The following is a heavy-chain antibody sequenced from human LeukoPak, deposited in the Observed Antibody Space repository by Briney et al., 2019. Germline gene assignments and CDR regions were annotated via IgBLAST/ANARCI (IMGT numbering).Heavy chain of an antibody. Sequence: SETLSLTCTVSGGSISSYYWSWIRQPPGKGLEWIGYIYYSGSTNYNPSLKSRVTISVDTSKNQFSLKLCSVTAADTAVYYCARDFSGDSHYYYGMDVWGQGTTVTVSS. CDR1: GGSISSYY. CDR2: IYYSGST. CDR3: ARDFSGDSHYYYGMDV. J-gene: IGHJ6*02. D-gene: IGHD4-17*01. V-gene: IGHV4-59*01.